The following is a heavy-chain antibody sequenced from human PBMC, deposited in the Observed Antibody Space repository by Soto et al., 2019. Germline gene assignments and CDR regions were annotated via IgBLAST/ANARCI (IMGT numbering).Heavy chain of an antibody. J-gene: IGHJ4*02. D-gene: IGHD6-19*01. CDR3: ARVSGWYHLDY. Sequence: ASVKVSCKASGYTFTSYGISWVRQAPGQGLEWMGWINAYNGNTKYSQKFQGRVTITTDTSASTAYMELSSLRSEDTAVYYCARVSGWYHLDYWGQGTLVTSPQ. V-gene: IGHV1-18*01. CDR1: GYTFTSYG. CDR2: INAYNGNT.